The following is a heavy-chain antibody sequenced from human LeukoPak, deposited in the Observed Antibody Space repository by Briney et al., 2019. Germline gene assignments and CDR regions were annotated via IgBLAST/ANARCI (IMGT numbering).Heavy chain of an antibody. CDR1: GGSISGGSYY. CDR2: IYTSGST. Sequence: SETLSLTCSVSGGSISGGSYYWSWIRQPAGKGLEWIGRIYTSGSTNYNPSLKSRVTMSVDTSKNQFSLKLSSVTATDTAVYYCARDLVGATTQYYFDYWGQGTLVTVSS. D-gene: IGHD1-26*01. CDR3: ARDLVGATTQYYFDY. V-gene: IGHV4-61*02. J-gene: IGHJ4*02.